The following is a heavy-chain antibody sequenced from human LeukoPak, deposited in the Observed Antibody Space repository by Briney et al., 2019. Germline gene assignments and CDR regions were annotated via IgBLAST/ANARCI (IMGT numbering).Heavy chain of an antibody. J-gene: IGHJ3*02. V-gene: IGHV3-23*01. CDR1: GFTLSSYA. Sequence: GGSLRLSCAASGFTLSSYAMSWVRQAPGKGLEWVSAISGSGGSTYYADSLKGRFTISRDNSKNTLYLQMNSLRAEDSALYSCAKVILGLSVGNFAFDIWGKGTLVT. CDR2: ISGSGGST. CDR3: AKVILGLSVGNFAFDI. D-gene: IGHD2/OR15-2a*01.